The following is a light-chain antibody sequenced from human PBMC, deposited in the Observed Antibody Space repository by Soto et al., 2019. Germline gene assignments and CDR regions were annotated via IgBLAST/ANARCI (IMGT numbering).Light chain of an antibody. CDR3: QQYNNDSWT. CDR2: DAS. Sequence: DTEMTQSPSTLSASVGDRVTITCGASQSISRCFDWYQQKPGKAPTLLIYDASSLESGVPSRFRGSGSGTEFTLTISSLPPDDFETYYCQQYNNDSWTFGQGTKVDIK. CDR1: QSISRC. V-gene: IGKV1-5*01. J-gene: IGKJ1*01.